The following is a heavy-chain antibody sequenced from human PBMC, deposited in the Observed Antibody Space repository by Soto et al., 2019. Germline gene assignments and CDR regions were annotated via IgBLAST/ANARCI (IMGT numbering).Heavy chain of an antibody. J-gene: IGHJ4*01. CDR1: GGSITTNYW. CDR2: IYHTALK. V-gene: IGHV4-4*02. CDR3: ARDIAMPRGTDRFDS. Sequence: PSQTLSLTCTVSGGSITTNYWWSWGRQPPGKGLEWIGEIYHTALKNCNPSLKSRVTMSVATSKNQFSLMLTSVTAADTAMYFCARDIAMPRGTDRFDSWGHGTLVTVSS. D-gene: IGHD2-2*01.